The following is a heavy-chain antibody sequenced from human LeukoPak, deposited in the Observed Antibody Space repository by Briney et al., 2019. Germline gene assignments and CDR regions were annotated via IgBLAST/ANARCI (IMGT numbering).Heavy chain of an antibody. CDR1: GGSISSNTHY. V-gene: IGHV4-39*01. D-gene: IGHD3/OR15-3a*01. Sequence: SETLSLTCTVSGGSISSNTHYWVWVRQPPGKGLEWIGSIYYTGSTYFSPSLKSRVAISVDTSKSQFSLKLSSVTAADTAVYFCARNFRTDIRIDYWGQGTLVTVSP. CDR3: ARNFRTDIRIDY. J-gene: IGHJ4*02. CDR2: IYYTGST.